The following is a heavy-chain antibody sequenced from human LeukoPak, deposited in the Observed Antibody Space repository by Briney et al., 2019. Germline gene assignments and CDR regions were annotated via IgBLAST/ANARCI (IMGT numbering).Heavy chain of an antibody. CDR3: ARGASSGYRIDY. CDR2: ISPDGRST. J-gene: IGHJ4*02. V-gene: IGHV3-74*01. D-gene: IGHD3-10*01. CDR1: GFTFRSYW. Sequence: GESLRLSCAASGFTFRSYWMHWARQVPGKGLVWVSRISPDGRSTNYADSVKGRFTISRDNAKNTLYLQMNSLTGEDTALYYCARGASSGYRIDYWGQGTLVTVSS.